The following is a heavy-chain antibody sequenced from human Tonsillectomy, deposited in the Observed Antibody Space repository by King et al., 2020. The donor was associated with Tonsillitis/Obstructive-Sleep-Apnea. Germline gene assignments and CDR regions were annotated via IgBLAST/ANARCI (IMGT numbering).Heavy chain of an antibody. V-gene: IGHV4-31*03. CDR1: GDSISSGGYY. CDR3: ARELPYCTNGGCSGHNWFYP. J-gene: IGHJ5*02. CDR2: IYYSGST. Sequence: QLQESGPGLVKPSQTLSLTCTVSGDSISSGGYYWSWIRQHPGKGLEWIGYIYYSGSTYYNPSLESRLTISLDTSKNQFSLKLSSVTAADTAVYYCARELPYCTNGGCSGHNWFYPWGQGTLVTVSS. D-gene: IGHD2-8*01.